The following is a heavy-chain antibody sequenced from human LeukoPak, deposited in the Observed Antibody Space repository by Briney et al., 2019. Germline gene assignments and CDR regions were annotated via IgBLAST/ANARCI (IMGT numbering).Heavy chain of an antibody. Sequence: GASVKVSCKASGGTFSSYAISWVRQAPGQGLEWMGGIIPIFGTANYAQKFQGRVTITADESTSTAYMELSSLRPEDTAVYYCAREPAVAGTAYYYYGMDVWGQGTTVTVSS. CDR2: IIPIFGTA. D-gene: IGHD6-19*01. CDR1: GGTFSSYA. J-gene: IGHJ6*02. CDR3: AREPAVAGTAYYYYGMDV. V-gene: IGHV1-69*13.